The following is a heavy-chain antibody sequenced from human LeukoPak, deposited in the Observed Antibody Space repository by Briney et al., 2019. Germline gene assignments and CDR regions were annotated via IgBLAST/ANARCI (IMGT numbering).Heavy chain of an antibody. J-gene: IGHJ5*02. CDR3: ARGDYCGGACYPDDGWFDP. CDR2: INHSGST. Sequence: SETLSLTCAVYGGSFSGYYWSWIRQPPGKGLEWIGEINHSGSTNYNPSLKSRVTISVDTSKNQFSLKLSSVTAADTAVYYCARGDYCGGACYPDDGWFDPWGQGTLVTVSS. V-gene: IGHV4-34*01. CDR1: GGSFSGYY. D-gene: IGHD2-21*02.